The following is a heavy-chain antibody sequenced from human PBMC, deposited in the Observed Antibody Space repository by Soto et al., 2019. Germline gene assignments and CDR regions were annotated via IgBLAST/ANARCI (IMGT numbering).Heavy chain of an antibody. CDR3: ARGRTVRDHDDFDL. CDR2: MSYDGNSK. J-gene: IGHJ4*02. Sequence: QVQLVESGGGVVQPGRSLRLSCAASGFTFSSYSMHWVRQAPGKGLEWVAAMSYDGNSKYFADSVEGRFTISRDNSKNTLSLQMNSLGAEDSAVYYCARGRTVRDHDDFDLWGQGTLVTVS. CDR1: GFTFSSYS. D-gene: IGHD2-21*01. V-gene: IGHV3-30-3*01.